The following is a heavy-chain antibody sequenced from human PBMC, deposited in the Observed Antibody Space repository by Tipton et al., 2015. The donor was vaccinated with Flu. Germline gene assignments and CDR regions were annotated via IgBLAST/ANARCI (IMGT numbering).Heavy chain of an antibody. CDR1: GFTFSSYS. CDR3: ARGLLWDVAGDDAFDI. V-gene: IGHV3-21*01. J-gene: IGHJ3*02. D-gene: IGHD1-26*01. CDR2: ISSSSSYI. Sequence: SLRLSCAASGFTFSSYSTNRVRQAPGKGLEWVSSISSSSSYIYYADSVKGRFTISRDDAKNSLYLQMNSLRAEDTAVYYCARGLLWDVAGDDAFDIWGQGTMVTVSS.